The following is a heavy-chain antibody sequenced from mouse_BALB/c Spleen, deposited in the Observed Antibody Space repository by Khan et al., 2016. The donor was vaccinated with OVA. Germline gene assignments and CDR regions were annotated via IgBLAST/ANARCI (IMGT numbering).Heavy chain of an antibody. J-gene: IGHJ3*01. CDR3: ARSGYEAWFAY. CDR2: IDPENGNT. D-gene: IGHD3-1*01. Sequence: VQLQQSGAELVRPGALVKLSCKASGFNIKDYYMHWVKQRPEQGLEWIGWIDPENGNTIYDPKFQGKASIKEDTSSNTAYLQLSSLTSEDTAVDFGARSGYEAWFAYWGQGTLVTVSA. CDR1: GFNIKDYY. V-gene: IGHV14-1*02.